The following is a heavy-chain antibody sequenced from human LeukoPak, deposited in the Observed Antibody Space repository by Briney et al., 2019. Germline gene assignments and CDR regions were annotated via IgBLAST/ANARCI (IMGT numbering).Heavy chain of an antibody. D-gene: IGHD6-6*01. CDR3: ARHRAYSSSSPFDY. CDR1: GGSISSLY. CDR2: IYYTGST. Sequence: PSETLSLTCSVSGGSISSLYWSWMRQPPGKGLEWIGYIYYTGSTNYNPSLKSRVTMFVDMSKNQFSLRLSPVTAADTAVYYCARHRAYSSSSPFDYWGQGTLVTVSS. V-gene: IGHV4-59*08. J-gene: IGHJ4*02.